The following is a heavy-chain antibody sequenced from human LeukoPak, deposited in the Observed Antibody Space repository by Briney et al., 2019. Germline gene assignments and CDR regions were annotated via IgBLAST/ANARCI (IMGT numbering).Heavy chain of an antibody. V-gene: IGHV3-74*01. Sequence: HSGGSLRLSCAASGFIFSFYCMHWVRQAPGKGPMWVSRICPDGTGISYADSVKARFTTSRDNAKNTVYLQMNSLREEDTAVYYCVRDFRSADYWGQGTLVTVSS. CDR1: GFIFSFYC. CDR3: VRDFRSADY. J-gene: IGHJ4*02. CDR2: ICPDGTGI.